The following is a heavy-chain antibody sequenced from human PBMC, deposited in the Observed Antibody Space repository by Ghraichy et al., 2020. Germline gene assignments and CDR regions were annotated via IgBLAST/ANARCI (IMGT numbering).Heavy chain of an antibody. CDR3: ARGSSIAAAKFDL. Sequence: SETLSLTCAVYGGSFSGYYWSWIRQPPGKGLEWIGEINHSGSTNYNPSLKSRVTISVDTSKNQFSLKLSSVTAADTAVYYCARGSSIAAAKFDLWGRGTLVTVSS. J-gene: IGHJ2*01. V-gene: IGHV4-34*01. D-gene: IGHD6-13*01. CDR1: GGSFSGYY. CDR2: INHSGST.